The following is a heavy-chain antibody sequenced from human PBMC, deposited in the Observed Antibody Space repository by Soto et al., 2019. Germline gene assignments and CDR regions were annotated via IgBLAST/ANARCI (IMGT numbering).Heavy chain of an antibody. CDR1: GFTFSNAW. CDR2: IKSKTDGGTT. J-gene: IGHJ6*02. CDR3: TTVWAAGTNYYGMDV. V-gene: IGHV3-15*07. D-gene: IGHD6-13*01. Sequence: PGGSLRLSCAASGFTFSNAWMNWVRQAPGKGLEWVGRIKSKTDGGTTDYAAPVKGRLTISRDDSKNTLYLQMNSLKTEDTAVYYCTTVWAAGTNYYGMDVWGQGTTVTVSS.